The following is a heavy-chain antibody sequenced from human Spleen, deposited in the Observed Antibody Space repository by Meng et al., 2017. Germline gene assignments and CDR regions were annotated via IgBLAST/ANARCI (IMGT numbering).Heavy chain of an antibody. V-gene: IGHV4-34*01. J-gene: IGHJ4*02. D-gene: IGHD4-11*01. CDR3: ARGPTTMAHDFDY. CDR1: GGSFSDYY. CDR2: INHSGST. Sequence: VQPQQWGDGLLKPSATLSLTCVVAGGSFSDYYWSWIRQPPGKGLEWIGEINHSGSTNYNPSLESRATISVDTSQNNLSLKLSSVTAADSAVYYCARGPTTMAHDFDYWGQGTLVTVSS.